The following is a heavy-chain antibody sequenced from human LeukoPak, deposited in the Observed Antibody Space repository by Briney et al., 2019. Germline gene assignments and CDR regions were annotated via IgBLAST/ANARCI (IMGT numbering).Heavy chain of an antibody. CDR1: GYTFSSYY. D-gene: IGHD2/OR15-2a*01. CDR2: INPASGGT. CDR3: AKAGHYDFNWFDP. V-gene: IGHV1-2*06. Sequence: ASVKVSCKASGYTFSSYYMHWVRQAPGQGPEWMGRINPASGGTKYAQKFQGRVTLTRDTSINTVYMELSSLRSDDTAVYYCAKAGHYDFNWFDPWGQGTLVTVSS. J-gene: IGHJ5*02.